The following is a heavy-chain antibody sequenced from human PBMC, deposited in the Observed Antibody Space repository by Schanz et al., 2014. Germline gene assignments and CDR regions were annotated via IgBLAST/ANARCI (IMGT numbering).Heavy chain of an antibody. D-gene: IGHD3-10*01. CDR1: GFTFSKYC. CDR2: IKQDGSEK. V-gene: IGHV3-7*04. J-gene: IGHJ4*02. CDR3: ARDNYYGSGSSAY. Sequence: EVQLVESGGGLVQPGGSLRLSCGGSGFTFSKYCMSWVRQAPGKGLEWVANIKQDGSEKYYVDAVKGRFTISRDNAKKSMYLHMKNLRGEDTAVYYCARDNYYGSGSSAYWGQGTLVTVSS.